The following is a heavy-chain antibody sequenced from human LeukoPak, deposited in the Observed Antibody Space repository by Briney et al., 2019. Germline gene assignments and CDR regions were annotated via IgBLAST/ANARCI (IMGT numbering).Heavy chain of an antibody. CDR1: GFTFDDYA. CDR3: TRNVAAAGTGDRYYFDY. D-gene: IGHD6-13*01. Sequence: GRSLRLSCAASGFTFDDYAMHWVRQAPGKGLEWVSGIDWNSGSVGYADSVKGRFTISRDNVKNSLSLQMNSLKTEDTAVYYCTRNVAAAGTGDRYYFDYWGQGTLVTVSS. CDR2: IDWNSGSV. V-gene: IGHV3-9*01. J-gene: IGHJ4*02.